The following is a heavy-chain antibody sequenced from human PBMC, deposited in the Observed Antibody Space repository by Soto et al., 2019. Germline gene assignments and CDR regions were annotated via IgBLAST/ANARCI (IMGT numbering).Heavy chain of an antibody. Sequence: EVQLVESGGGLVQPGGSLRLSCAASGFTLSSYWMHWVRQAPGEGLVWVSRINSDGSSTIYADYVKCRFTISRENARNTLSLQMNSLRAEDTAVYYCARGRVNYSYFDYWGQGILVTVSS. CDR2: INSDGSST. CDR3: ARGRVNYSYFDY. V-gene: IGHV3-74*01. CDR1: GFTLSSYW. J-gene: IGHJ4*02. D-gene: IGHD4-4*01.